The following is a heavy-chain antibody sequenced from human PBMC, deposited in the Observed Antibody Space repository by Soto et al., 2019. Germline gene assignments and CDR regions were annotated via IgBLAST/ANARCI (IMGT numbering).Heavy chain of an antibody. J-gene: IGHJ6*02. CDR1: GGAISRGAYI. Sequence: TLSLTWVVSGGAISRGAYIWYWSRQQPGKGLEWIGYLFQSGSTYYNPSLESRVTMSVARSKNQFSLKLSSVTAADTAVYYCARGRVATIGGHYHHYHYAMDVWGQGTTVT. V-gene: IGHV4-30-2*01. CDR2: LFQSGST. D-gene: IGHD5-12*01. CDR3: ARGRVATIGGHYHHYHYAMDV.